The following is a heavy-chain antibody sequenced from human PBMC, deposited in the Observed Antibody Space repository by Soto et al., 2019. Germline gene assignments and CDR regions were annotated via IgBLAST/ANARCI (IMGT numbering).Heavy chain of an antibody. D-gene: IGHD6-25*01. CDR3: VKEIAAAQ. CDR1: GFTFSNYW. J-gene: IGHJ4*02. V-gene: IGHV3-7*01. CDR2: INKDGSQT. Sequence: EVQLVESGGALVQPGGPLRLTCATSGFTFSNYWMTWVRQAPGKGLEWVANINKDGSQTSFVDSVKGRFTIFRDNAKSSLYLQMNSLRGEDTAKYYCVKEIAAAQWGQGTLVTVSS.